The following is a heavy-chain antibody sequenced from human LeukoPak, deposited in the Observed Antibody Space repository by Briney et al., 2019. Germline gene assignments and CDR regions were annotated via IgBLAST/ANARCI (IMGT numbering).Heavy chain of an antibody. D-gene: IGHD3-22*01. J-gene: IGHJ3*02. CDR2: IYYSGST. CDR1: GGSVSSGSYY. V-gene: IGHV4-61*01. CDR3: ARDKVSYYYDSSGLDAFDI. Sequence: SETLSLTCTVSGGSVSSGSYYWSWIRQPPGKGLEWIGYIYYSGSTNYNPSLKSRVTISVYTSKNQFSLELSSVTAADTAVYYCARDKVSYYYDSSGLDAFDIWGQGTMVTVSS.